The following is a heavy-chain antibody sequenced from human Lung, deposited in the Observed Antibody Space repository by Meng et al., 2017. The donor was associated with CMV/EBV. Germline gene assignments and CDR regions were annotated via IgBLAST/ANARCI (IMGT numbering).Heavy chain of an antibody. D-gene: IGHD3-3*01. V-gene: IGHV4-59*01. Sequence: GSLRLXCTVSGCSISSYYWSWIRQPPGKGLEWIGYIYYSGSTNYNPSLKSRVTISVDTSKNQFSLKLSSVTAADTAVYYCARFTLFGVVMDGMDVWGQGTTVTVSS. CDR3: ARFTLFGVVMDGMDV. CDR2: IYYSGST. CDR1: GCSISSYY. J-gene: IGHJ6*02.